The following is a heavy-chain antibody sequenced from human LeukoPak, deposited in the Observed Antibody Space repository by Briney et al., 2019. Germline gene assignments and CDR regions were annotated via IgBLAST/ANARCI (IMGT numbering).Heavy chain of an antibody. CDR3: AKDRGPYGGNSLDY. D-gene: IGHD4-23*01. J-gene: IGHJ4*02. CDR1: GFIFSPYG. CDR2: IWYDGTNK. Sequence: PGGSLRLSCAASGFIFSPYGMHGVRQAPGKGLEWVAVIWYDGTNKYYADSVKGRFTISRDNSKKTLYLQMSSLRAEDTAVYYCAKDRGPYGGNSLDYWGQGTLVTVSS. V-gene: IGHV3-33*06.